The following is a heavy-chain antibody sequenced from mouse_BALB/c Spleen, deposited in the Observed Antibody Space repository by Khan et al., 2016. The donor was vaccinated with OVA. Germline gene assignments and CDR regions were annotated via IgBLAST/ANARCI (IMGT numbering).Heavy chain of an antibody. D-gene: IGHD1-1*01. Sequence: EVQLQESGPGLVKPSQSLSLTCTVTGYSITSNYAWHWIRQFPGNKLDWMGYISYSGSTNYNQSLKSRISITRDTSKNQFFLQLNSVTTEDTATYYCARGNYYGYAMDYWGQGTSITVSS. CDR1: GYSITSNYA. CDR3: ARGNYYGYAMDY. J-gene: IGHJ4*01. CDR2: ISYSGST. V-gene: IGHV3-2*02.